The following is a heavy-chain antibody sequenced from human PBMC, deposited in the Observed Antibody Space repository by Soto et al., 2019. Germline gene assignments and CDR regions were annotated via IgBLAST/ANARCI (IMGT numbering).Heavy chain of an antibody. Sequence: ASVKVSCKASGYTFTGYYMHWVRQAPGQGLEWMGWINPNSGGTNYAQKFQGWVTMTRDTSISTAYMELSRLRSDDTAVYYCANDIVVVVAATPGWGQGTLVTVSS. D-gene: IGHD2-15*01. CDR1: GYTFTGYY. J-gene: IGHJ4*02. V-gene: IGHV1-2*04. CDR3: ANDIVVVVAATPG. CDR2: INPNSGGT.